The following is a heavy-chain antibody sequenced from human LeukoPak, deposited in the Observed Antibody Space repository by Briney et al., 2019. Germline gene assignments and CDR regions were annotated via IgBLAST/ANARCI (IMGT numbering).Heavy chain of an antibody. CDR1: VFPFSSYA. CDR3: ARDRSAADIFDY. CDR2: ISYDGSNK. J-gene: IGHJ4*02. V-gene: IGHV3-30-3*01. D-gene: IGHD6-13*01. Sequence: GGSLSLSCVACVFPFSSYAMQWVRQAPGTGMEGVTFISYDGSNKYSADSVKGRFTISRDSSKNTLFLEMNSLRAEDTSVYYCARDRSAADIFDYWGQGTLVTVSS.